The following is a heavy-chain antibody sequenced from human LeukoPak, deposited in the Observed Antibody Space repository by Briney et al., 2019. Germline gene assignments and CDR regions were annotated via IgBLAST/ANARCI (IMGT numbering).Heavy chain of an antibody. V-gene: IGHV5-51*01. CDR3: ARIFEYCRRGSCPPGDFYSYMDV. CDR2: IYPGDSDT. Sequence: GEPLQISCKASGSRFTNYWIGWVRQLPAKGLEWMGIIYPGDSDTRYSPSFQGQVTISADESISTAYLQWSSLKAADTAMYYCARIFEYCRRGSCPPGDFYSYMDVWGKGTTVTVS. J-gene: IGHJ6*03. D-gene: IGHD2-15*01. CDR1: GSRFTNYW.